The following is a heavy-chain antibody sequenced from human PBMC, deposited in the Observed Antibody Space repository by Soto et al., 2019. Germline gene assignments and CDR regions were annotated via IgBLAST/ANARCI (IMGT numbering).Heavy chain of an antibody. CDR1: GFTFSGYA. Sequence: GGSLRLSCAASGFTFSGYAMSWVRQAPGRGLDWVSAISGSGDITYSADSVKGRFTISRDNSKNTLYLQMNSLRAEDTAVYYCAVHGYDYWGQGTQVTVSS. CDR2: ISGSGDIT. J-gene: IGHJ4*02. D-gene: IGHD1-1*01. CDR3: AVHGYDY. V-gene: IGHV3-23*01.